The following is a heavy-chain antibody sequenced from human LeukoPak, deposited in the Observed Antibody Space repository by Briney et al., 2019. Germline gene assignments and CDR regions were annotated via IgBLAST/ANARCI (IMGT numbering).Heavy chain of an antibody. CDR1: GFILSNYR. V-gene: IGHV3-48*01. CDR3: ARGGPGSDAEKYHFDY. D-gene: IGHD2-2*01. Sequence: QTGGSLRLSCAASGFILSNYRMNWVRQAPGKGLEWVSYISSSGNSREYADSVKGRFTISRDNSKNTLYLQMNSLRAEDTAVYYCARGGPGSDAEKYHFDYWGQGTLVTVSS. CDR2: ISSSGNSR. J-gene: IGHJ4*02.